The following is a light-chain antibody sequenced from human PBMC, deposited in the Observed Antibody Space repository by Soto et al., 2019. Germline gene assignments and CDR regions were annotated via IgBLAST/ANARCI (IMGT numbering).Light chain of an antibody. V-gene: IGKV1-39*01. Sequence: DIQMTQSPSSLSASVGDRVTITCRASQSISRYLNWYQQKTGKHPKMLIYGASTLQSGVASRLSGSGSGTDFTLTISSLQPEDFATYFCQQKYRLPRTFGQGTKVDI. CDR3: QQKYRLPRT. J-gene: IGKJ1*01. CDR2: GAS. CDR1: QSISRY.